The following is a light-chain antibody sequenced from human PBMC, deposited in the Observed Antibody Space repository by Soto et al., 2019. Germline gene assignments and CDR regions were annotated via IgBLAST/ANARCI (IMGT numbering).Light chain of an antibody. CDR1: SSNIGSNS. V-gene: IGLV1-47*02. CDR2: LSN. CDR3: AAWDDSLSGPV. J-gene: IGLJ7*01. Sequence: QSVLTQPPSASGTPGQRVTISCSGGSSNIGSNSVFWYQQFPGAAPKLLIYLSNERPSGVPDRFSASKSGTSASLAISGLRPEHEADYYCAAWDDSLSGPVFGRGTQMTVL.